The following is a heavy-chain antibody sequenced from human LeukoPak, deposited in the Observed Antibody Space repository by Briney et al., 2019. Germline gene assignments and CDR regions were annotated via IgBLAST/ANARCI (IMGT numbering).Heavy chain of an antibody. CDR1: GYGFTGYH. J-gene: IGHJ3*01. CDR2: VNPKTGGT. Sequence: GASVKVSCKAFGYGFTGYHLHWVRQAPRQGLEWMGWVNPKTGGTNYARKFQGRVTMTRDTSINTVNMELSRLTSDDTAVYYCAREFSSKLEWLAYVTGDDAFDAWGQGTMITVS. V-gene: IGHV1-2*02. D-gene: IGHD3-3*01. CDR3: AREFSSKLEWLAYVTGDDAFDA.